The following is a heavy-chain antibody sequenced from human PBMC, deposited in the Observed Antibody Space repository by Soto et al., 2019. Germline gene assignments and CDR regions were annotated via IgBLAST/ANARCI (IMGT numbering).Heavy chain of an antibody. V-gene: IGHV4-59*01. J-gene: IGHJ4*01. D-gene: IGHD4-17*01. CDR1: GGSISGYY. CDR2: ISYSGST. CDR3: ARGSIDGDYPDY. Sequence: SETLSLTCTVSGGSISGYYWIWIRQPPGKGLEWIGYISYSGSTNYNLSLASRVTISVDTSKNQLSLRLGSVTAAAPAVYYCARGSIDGDYPDYWGHGTLVTVSS.